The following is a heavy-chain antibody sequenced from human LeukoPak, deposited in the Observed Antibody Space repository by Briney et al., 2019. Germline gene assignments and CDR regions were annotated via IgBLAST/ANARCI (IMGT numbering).Heavy chain of an antibody. Sequence: SETLSLTCAVYGGSFSGYCWSWIRQPPGKGLEWIGEINHSGSTNYNPSLKSRVTISVDTSKNQFSLKLSSVTAADTAVYYCARAGGSSWLYYYYYMDVWGKGTTVTVSS. D-gene: IGHD6-6*01. CDR2: INHSGST. J-gene: IGHJ6*03. V-gene: IGHV4-34*01. CDR3: ARAGGSSWLYYYYYMDV. CDR1: GGSFSGYC.